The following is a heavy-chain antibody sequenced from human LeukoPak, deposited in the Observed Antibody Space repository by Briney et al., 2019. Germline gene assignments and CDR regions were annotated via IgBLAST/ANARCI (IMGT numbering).Heavy chain of an antibody. CDR3: ASGPHDYGDY. CDR2: IYYSGST. J-gene: IGHJ4*02. V-gene: IGHV4-39*07. Sequence: PSETLSLTCTVSGGSISSSSYYWGWIRQPPGKGLERIGSIYYSGSTYYNPSLKSRVTISVDTSKNQFSLKLSSVTAADTAVYYCASGPHDYGDYWGQGTLVTVSS. CDR1: GGSISSSSYY.